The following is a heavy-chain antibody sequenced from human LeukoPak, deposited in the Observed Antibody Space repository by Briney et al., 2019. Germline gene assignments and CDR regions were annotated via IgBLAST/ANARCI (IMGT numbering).Heavy chain of an antibody. CDR2: IYYSGST. Sequence: SETLSLTCTVPGGSISSSSYYWGWIRQPPGKGLEWIGSIYYSGSTYYNPSLKSRVTISVDTSKNQFSLKLTSVTAADTALYYCSSNEWSGYYFDYWGQGTLVTVSS. V-gene: IGHV4-39*01. D-gene: IGHD3-3*01. CDR1: GGSISSSSYY. CDR3: SSNEWSGYYFDY. J-gene: IGHJ4*02.